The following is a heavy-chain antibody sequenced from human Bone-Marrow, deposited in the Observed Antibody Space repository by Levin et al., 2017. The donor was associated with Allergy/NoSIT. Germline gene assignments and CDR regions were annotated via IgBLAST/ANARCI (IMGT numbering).Heavy chain of an antibody. Sequence: GGSLRLSCVVSGFTVSNNYMSWVRQAPGKGLEWVSVMYSGGSAYYADSVKCRLTISRDNSKNTVYLQMNILRAENTAVYYCARLELITGIDYWGQGTLVTVSS. V-gene: IGHV3-66*02. CDR2: MYSGGSA. CDR1: GFTVSNNY. CDR3: ARLELITGIDY. D-gene: IGHD1-14*01. J-gene: IGHJ4*02.